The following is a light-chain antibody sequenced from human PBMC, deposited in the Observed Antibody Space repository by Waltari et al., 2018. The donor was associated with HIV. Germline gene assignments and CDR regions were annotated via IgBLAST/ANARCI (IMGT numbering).Light chain of an antibody. Sequence: QSALTQPPSASGSPGQSVTISCTGTSRDVGGYNYVSWYKQHPGEAPKVVIFEVYKRTAGVPDRLSGSKSCNTASLTVSALQSEDEATYCCASYAGRNNLVFGGRTKLTVL. J-gene: IGLJ2*01. CDR1: SRDVGGYNY. CDR3: ASYAGRNNLV. V-gene: IGLV2-8*01. CDR2: EVY.